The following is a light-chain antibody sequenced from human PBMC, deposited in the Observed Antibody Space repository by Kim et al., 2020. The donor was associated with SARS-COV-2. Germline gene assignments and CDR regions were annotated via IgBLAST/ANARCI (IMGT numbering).Light chain of an antibody. CDR2: QDS. J-gene: IGLJ2*01. CDR3: QAWDSSTKVV. Sequence: VSPGQTASITCSGDKLGDKYACWFQQTPAQSPVLVIYQDSKRPSGIPERFSGSNSGNTATLTISGTQAMDEADYYCQAWDSSTKVVFGGGTQLTVL. CDR1: KLGDKY. V-gene: IGLV3-1*01.